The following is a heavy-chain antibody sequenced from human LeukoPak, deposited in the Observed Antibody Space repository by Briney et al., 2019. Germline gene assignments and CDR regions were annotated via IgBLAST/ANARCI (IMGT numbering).Heavy chain of an antibody. CDR2: IYPYSGDT. V-gene: IGHV1-2*02. J-gene: IGHJ3*02. CDR3: ARDRNSGSSLDI. CDR1: GYAFTGYY. Sequence: ASVTVSCKASGYAFTGYYIHWVRQAPGQGLEWMGWIYPYSGDTNYAQNFQGRVTMTRDTSISTAYMELSSLKSDDTAVYYCARDRNSGSSLDIWGQGTMLTVSS. D-gene: IGHD6-6*01.